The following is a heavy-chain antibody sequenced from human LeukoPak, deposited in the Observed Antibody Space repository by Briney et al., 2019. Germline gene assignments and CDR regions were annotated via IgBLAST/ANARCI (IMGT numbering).Heavy chain of an antibody. V-gene: IGHV4-39*07. CDR1: GGSISSSSYY. D-gene: IGHD1-26*01. Sequence: SETLSHTCTVSGGSISSSSYYWGWIRQPPGKGLEWIGNIYYTGSTYYNPSLKSRVTISVDTSKNQFSLKLSSVTAADTAVYYCARVPVNIWENWFDPWGQGTLVTVSS. CDR2: IYYTGST. J-gene: IGHJ5*02. CDR3: ARVPVNIWENWFDP.